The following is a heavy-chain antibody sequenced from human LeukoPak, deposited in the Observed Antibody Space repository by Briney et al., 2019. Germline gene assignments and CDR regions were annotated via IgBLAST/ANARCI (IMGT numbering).Heavy chain of an antibody. D-gene: IGHD3-22*01. CDR2: INPNSGGT. Sequence: ASVKVSCKASGYTFTGYYMHWVRQAPGQGLEWMGWINPNSGGTKYVQKFQGRVTMTRDTSISTAYMELSSLRSDDTAVYYCARDYYDSSGYYYFDYWGQGTLVTVSS. J-gene: IGHJ4*02. V-gene: IGHV1-2*02. CDR1: GYTFTGYY. CDR3: ARDYYDSSGYYYFDY.